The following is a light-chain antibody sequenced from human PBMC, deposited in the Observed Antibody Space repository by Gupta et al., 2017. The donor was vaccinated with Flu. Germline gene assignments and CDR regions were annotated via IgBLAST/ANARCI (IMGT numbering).Light chain of an antibody. J-gene: IGKJ2*01. CDR1: QSISSW. Sequence: IQMTQSPPTLSASVGDRVTITCRASQSISSWLAWYQQKPGKAPKLLIYKASSLESGVPSRFSGSGSGTEFTLTISSLQPDDFATYYCQQYNSYQYTFGQGTKLEIK. V-gene: IGKV1-5*03. CDR3: QQYNSYQYT. CDR2: KAS.